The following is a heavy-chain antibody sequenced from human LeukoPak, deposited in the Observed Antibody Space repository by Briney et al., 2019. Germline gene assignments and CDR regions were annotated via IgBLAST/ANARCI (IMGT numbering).Heavy chain of an antibody. CDR3: ARVCSSTSCLVDY. CDR1: GGSISSSSYY. V-gene: IGHV4-39*01. D-gene: IGHD2-2*01. CDR2: IYYSGST. Sequence: SETLSLTCTVSGGSISSSSYYWGWIRQPPGKGLEWIGSIYYSGSTYYNPSLKSRVTISVDTSKNQFSLKLSSVTAADTAVYYCARVCSSTSCLVDYWGQGTLVTVSS. J-gene: IGHJ4*02.